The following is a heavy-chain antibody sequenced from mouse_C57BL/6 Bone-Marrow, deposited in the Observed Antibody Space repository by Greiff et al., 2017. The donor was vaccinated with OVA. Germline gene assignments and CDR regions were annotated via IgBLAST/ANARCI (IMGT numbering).Heavy chain of an antibody. V-gene: IGHV3-8*01. CDR1: GYSITSDY. CDR2: ISYSGST. CDR3: ARTSSGYVPFAY. Sequence: DVHLVESGPGLAKPSQTLSLTCSVTGYSITSDYWNWIRQFPGNKLEYMGYISYSGSTYYTPSLKSRISITRDTSKNHDYLQLNTVNTEDTGTYYCARTSSGYVPFAYWGQGTLVTVSA. J-gene: IGHJ3*01. D-gene: IGHD3-2*02.